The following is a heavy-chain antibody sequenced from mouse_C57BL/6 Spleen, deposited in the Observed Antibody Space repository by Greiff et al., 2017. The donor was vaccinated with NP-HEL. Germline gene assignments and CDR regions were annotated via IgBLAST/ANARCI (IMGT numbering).Heavy chain of an antibody. CDR2: INPSTGGT. CDR3: ARDWGNWYFDV. CDR1: GYSFTGYY. Sequence: EVQLQQSGPELVKPGASVKISCKASGYSFTGYYMNWVKQSPEKSLEWIGEINPSTGGTTYNQKFKAKATLTVDKSSSTAYMQLKSLTSEDSAVYYCARDWGNWYFDVWGTGTTVTVSS. V-gene: IGHV1-42*01. J-gene: IGHJ1*03. D-gene: IGHD4-1*01.